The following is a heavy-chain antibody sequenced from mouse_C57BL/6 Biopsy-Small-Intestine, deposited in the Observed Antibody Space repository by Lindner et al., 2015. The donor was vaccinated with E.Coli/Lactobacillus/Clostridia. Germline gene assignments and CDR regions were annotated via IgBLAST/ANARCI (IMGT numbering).Heavy chain of an antibody. CDR2: INPNNGGT. CDR3: ARYGYDPAWFAY. D-gene: IGHD2-2*01. Sequence: QLQESGPELVKPGASVKMSCKASGYTFTDYNMHWVKQSHGKSLEWIGYINPNNGGTSYNQKFKGKATLTVNKSSSTAYMELRSLTSEDSAVYYCARYGYDPAWFAYWGQGTLVTVSA. CDR1: GYTFTDYN. V-gene: IGHV1-22*01. J-gene: IGHJ3*01.